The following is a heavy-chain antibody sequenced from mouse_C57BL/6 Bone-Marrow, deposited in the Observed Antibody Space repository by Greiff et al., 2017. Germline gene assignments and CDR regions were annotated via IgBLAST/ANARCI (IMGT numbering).Heavy chain of an antibody. J-gene: IGHJ2*01. CDR3: ARDWDYFDY. D-gene: IGHD4-1*01. CDR2: IYPGDGDT. Sequence: VKLQESGAELVKPGASVKISCTVSGYAFSTYWMNWVKQRPGKGLEWIGLIYPGDGDTNSNGKFNGKATLTADKSSSTAYMQHSSLASGDSAVYFCARDWDYFDYWGQGTTLTVSS. CDR1: GYAFSTYW. V-gene: IGHV1-80*01.